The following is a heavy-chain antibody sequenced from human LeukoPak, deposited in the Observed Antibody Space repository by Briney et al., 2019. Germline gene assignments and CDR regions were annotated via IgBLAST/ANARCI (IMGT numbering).Heavy chain of an antibody. CDR3: ARVGSSGWYGLLGY. Sequence: ASVKVSCKASGYTFTTYYMHWVRQAPGQGLEWMGIINPSDDSTSYAQKFQGRVTMTRDTSTSTVYMELSSLRSEDTAVYYCARVGSSGWYGLLGYWGQGTLVTVSS. CDR1: GYTFTTYY. D-gene: IGHD6-19*01. CDR2: INPSDDST. J-gene: IGHJ4*02. V-gene: IGHV1-46*01.